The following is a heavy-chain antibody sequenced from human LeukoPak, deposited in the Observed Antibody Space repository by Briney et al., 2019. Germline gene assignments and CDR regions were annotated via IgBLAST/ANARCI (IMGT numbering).Heavy chain of an antibody. V-gene: IGHV3-33*01. CDR3: ARDESGYCSGGSCPFGVDY. D-gene: IGHD2-15*01. CDR1: GFTFSSYG. Sequence: GRSLRRSCAASGFTFSSYGMHWVRKAPGKGLEWVAVIWYDGSNKYYADFVKGRFTISRDNSKNTLYLRMNSLRAADTAVYYCARDESGYCSGGSCPFGVDYWGQGTLVTVSS. CDR2: IWYDGSNK. J-gene: IGHJ4*02.